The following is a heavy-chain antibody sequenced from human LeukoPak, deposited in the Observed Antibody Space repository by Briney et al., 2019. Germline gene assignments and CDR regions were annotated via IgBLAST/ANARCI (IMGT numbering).Heavy chain of an antibody. CDR2: IYYSGST. CDR3: ARGSNGGYVDY. Sequence: SETLSLTCTVSGGSISSYYWSWIRQPPGKGLEWIGSIYYSGSTYYNPSLKSRVTISVDTSKNQFSLKLSSVTAADTAVYYCARGSNGGYVDYWGQGTLVTVSS. J-gene: IGHJ4*02. V-gene: IGHV4-59*12. CDR1: GGSISSYY. D-gene: IGHD4-23*01.